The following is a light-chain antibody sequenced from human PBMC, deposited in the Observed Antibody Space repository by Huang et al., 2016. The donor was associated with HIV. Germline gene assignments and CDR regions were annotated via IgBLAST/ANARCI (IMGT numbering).Light chain of an antibody. V-gene: IGKV1-39*01. CDR3: QQTSSVPPT. CDR2: AAS. CDR1: QTISTF. Sequence: DIQMTQSPSSLSASVGDRISITCRASQTISTFLNWYQQKPGKAPKLLIYAASNLQSGVSSRFSGTGSGTLFTLTVTGLLPDDFATYFCQQTSSVPPTFGGGTKVEMK. J-gene: IGKJ4*01.